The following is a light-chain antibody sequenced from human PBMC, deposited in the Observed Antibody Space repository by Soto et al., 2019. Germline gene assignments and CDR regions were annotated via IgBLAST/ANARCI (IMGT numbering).Light chain of an antibody. J-gene: IGLJ1*01. Sequence: SVLTQPPSASGTPGQRVSISCSGSSSNIGSNYVYWYQQVPGTAPKLFIYRNDQRPSGVPDRFSGSKSGTSASLAIRGLRSEDETDYYCAAWDFNLSDLLFGTGTKLTVL. CDR1: SSNIGSNY. CDR3: AAWDFNLSDLL. V-gene: IGLV1-47*01. CDR2: RND.